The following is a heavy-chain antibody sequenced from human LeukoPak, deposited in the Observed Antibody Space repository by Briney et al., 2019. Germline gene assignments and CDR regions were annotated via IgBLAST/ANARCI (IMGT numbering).Heavy chain of an antibody. CDR1: GGSFSGYY. CDR2: INHSGST. V-gene: IGHV4-34*01. D-gene: IGHD4-17*01. CDR3: ARVAGDYRWFDP. J-gene: IGHJ5*02. Sequence: SETLSLTCAVYGGSFSGYYWSWIRQPPGKGLEWIGEINHSGSTNYNPSLKSRVTISVDTSKNQFSLKLSSVTAADTAVYYCARVAGDYRWFDPWGQGTLVTVSS.